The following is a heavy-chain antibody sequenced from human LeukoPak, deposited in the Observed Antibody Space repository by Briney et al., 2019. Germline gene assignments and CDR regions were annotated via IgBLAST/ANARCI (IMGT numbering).Heavy chain of an antibody. CDR3: ARQGSGWYWGA. Sequence: GGSLEISCQGSGSRFTSYWIGGVRPVPGKGLEWMGIIYPGDSDTRYSPSFQGQVTISADKSISTAYLQWSSLKASDTAMYYCARQGSGWYWGAWGQGTLVTVSS. CDR2: IYPGDSDT. J-gene: IGHJ4*02. V-gene: IGHV5-51*01. D-gene: IGHD6-19*01. CDR1: GSRFTSYW.